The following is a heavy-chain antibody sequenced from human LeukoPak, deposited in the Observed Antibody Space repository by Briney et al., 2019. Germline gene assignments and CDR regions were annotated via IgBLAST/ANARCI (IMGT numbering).Heavy chain of an antibody. D-gene: IGHD3-22*01. J-gene: IGHJ3*02. CDR1: GYTFTGYY. CDR2: INPNSGGT. CDR3: ARDLGYYDSSGPFGI. V-gene: IGHV1-2*02. Sequence: ASVKVSCKASGYTFTGYYMHWVRQAPGQGLEWMGWINPNSGGTNYAQKFQGRVTMTRGTSISTAYMGLSRLRSDDTAVYYCARDLGYYDSSGPFGIWGQGTMVTVSS.